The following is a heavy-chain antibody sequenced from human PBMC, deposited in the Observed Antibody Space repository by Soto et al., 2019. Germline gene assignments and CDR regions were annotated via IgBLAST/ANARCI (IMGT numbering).Heavy chain of an antibody. CDR1: GYTFASYG. CDR3: ARGLSGYYDSSGYYADYWYFDL. Sequence: ASVKVSCKASGYTFASYGISWVRQAPGQGLEWMGWISAYNGNTNYAQKLQGRVTMTTDTSTSTAYMELRSLRSDDTAVYCCARGLSGYYDSSGYYADYWYFDLWG. J-gene: IGHJ2*01. V-gene: IGHV1-18*01. CDR2: ISAYNGNT. D-gene: IGHD3-22*01.